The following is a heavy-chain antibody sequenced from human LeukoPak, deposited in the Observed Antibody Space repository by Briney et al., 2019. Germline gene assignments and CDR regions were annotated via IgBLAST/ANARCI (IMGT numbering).Heavy chain of an antibody. J-gene: IGHJ4*02. CDR3: AREPCSSTNCRIFDS. V-gene: IGHV3-11*04. D-gene: IGHD2-2*01. CDR2: ISTSDTTI. Sequence: PGGSLRLSCAASGFTFSDYYMSWLRQAPGKGLEWVSYISTSDTTIYYADSVKGRFTISRDNAKNSLYLQMDSLRAEDAAVYYCAREPCSSTNCRIFDSWGQGTLVTVSS. CDR1: GFTFSDYY.